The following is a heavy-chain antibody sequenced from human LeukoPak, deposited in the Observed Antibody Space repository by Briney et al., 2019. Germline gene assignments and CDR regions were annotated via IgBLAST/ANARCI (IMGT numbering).Heavy chain of an antibody. V-gene: IGHV3-30-3*01. Sequence: GGSLRLSCAASGFTFSSNAIHWVRQAPGKGLEWVAEISYDGGNTYYADSVKGRFTISRDNSKNTLYLQMNSLRAEDTAVYYCAKEGTGIHFDYWGQGTLVAVSS. CDR1: GFTFSSNA. CDR2: ISYDGGNT. CDR3: AKEGTGIHFDY. D-gene: IGHD1-1*01. J-gene: IGHJ4*02.